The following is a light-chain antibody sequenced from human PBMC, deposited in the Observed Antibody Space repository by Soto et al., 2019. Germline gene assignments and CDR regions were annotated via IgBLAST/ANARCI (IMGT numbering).Light chain of an antibody. Sequence: QMTQSPSSLSASVGDRITITCRASRDIGSDLSWYQQKPGKAPNLLIYGASTLQSGVPSRFSGSGSGTDFTLTINSLQAEDFATYYCQQTRSYPSTFGGGTKVDI. V-gene: IGKV1-17*01. J-gene: IGKJ4*01. CDR1: RDIGSD. CDR2: GAS. CDR3: QQTRSYPST.